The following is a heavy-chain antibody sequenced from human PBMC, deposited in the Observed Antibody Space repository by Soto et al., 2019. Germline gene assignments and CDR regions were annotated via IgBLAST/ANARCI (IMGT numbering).Heavy chain of an antibody. D-gene: IGHD3-3*02. CDR2: ISGTAHAT. CDR1: GFDFSNYA. V-gene: IGHV3-23*01. Sequence: EVQLLESGGGLVQPGGSLRISCAASGFDFSNYAMSWVRQAPGKGLEWVSAISGTAHATYYAASVKGRFTISRDNSKNTLYLQMNSLRVEDTAVYFRVKDAPQPFSDWGQGTLVTVSS. J-gene: IGHJ4*02. CDR3: VKDAPQPFSD.